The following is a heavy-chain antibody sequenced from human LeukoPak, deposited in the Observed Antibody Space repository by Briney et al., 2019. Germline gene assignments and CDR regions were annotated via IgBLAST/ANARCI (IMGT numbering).Heavy chain of an antibody. D-gene: IGHD6-19*01. CDR3: ARARSSYSSGWSAFDI. Sequence: PSETLSPTCTVSGGSISSYYWSWIRQPPGKGLEWIGYIYYSGSTNYNPSLKSRVTISVDTSKNQFSLKLSSVTAADTAVYYCARARSSYSSGWSAFDIWGQGTMVTVSS. V-gene: IGHV4-59*01. CDR1: GGSISSYY. J-gene: IGHJ3*02. CDR2: IYYSGST.